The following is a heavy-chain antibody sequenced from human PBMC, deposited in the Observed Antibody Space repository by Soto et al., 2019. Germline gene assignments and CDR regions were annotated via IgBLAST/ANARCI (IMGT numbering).Heavy chain of an antibody. Sequence: EVQLLESGGGLVQPGGSLRLSCAASGFTFSSYAMSWVRQAPGKGLEWVSAISGSGGSTYYADSVKGRFTISRDNSKNTLYLQMNSLRGEDTAVYYCANTTCDLGSGYYVECWGQGTLVTVSS. D-gene: IGHD3-3*01. CDR1: GFTFSSYA. CDR2: ISGSGGST. V-gene: IGHV3-23*01. CDR3: ANTTCDLGSGYYVEC. J-gene: IGHJ4*02.